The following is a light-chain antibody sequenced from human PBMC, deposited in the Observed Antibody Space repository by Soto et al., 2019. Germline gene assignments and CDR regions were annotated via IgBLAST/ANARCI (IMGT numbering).Light chain of an antibody. J-gene: IGKJ1*01. CDR3: QQYGISPPT. CDR2: GAS. CDR1: QSVSSY. Sequence: EIVMTQYQATLSVSPGERATLHCRASQSVSSYLAWYQQKPGQAPRLLIYGASSRATGIPDRFSGSGSGTDFTLTISRLEPEDFAVYYCQQYGISPPTFGQVSKVDI. V-gene: IGKV3-20*01.